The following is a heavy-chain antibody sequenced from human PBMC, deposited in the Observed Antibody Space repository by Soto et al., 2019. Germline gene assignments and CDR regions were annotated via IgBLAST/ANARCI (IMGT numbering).Heavy chain of an antibody. D-gene: IGHD2-21*02. V-gene: IGHV5-10-1*01. CDR3: ARIELSYCGGDCYYDAFDI. CDR2: IDPSDSYT. Sequence: EVQLVQSGAEVKKPGESLRISCKGSGYSFTSYWISWVRQMPGKVLEWMGRIDPSDSYTNYSPSFQGHVTISADKSISTAYLQWSSLKASDTAMYYCARIELSYCGGDCYYDAFDIWGQGTMVTVSS. J-gene: IGHJ3*02. CDR1: GYSFTSYW.